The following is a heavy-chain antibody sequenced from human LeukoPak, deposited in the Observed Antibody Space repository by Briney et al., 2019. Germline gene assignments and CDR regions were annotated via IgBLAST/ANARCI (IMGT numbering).Heavy chain of an antibody. D-gene: IGHD2-2*01. CDR2: VYYSGST. CDR1: GGSTSSYY. CDR3: ARDARSTSCMDV. J-gene: IGHJ6*03. V-gene: IGHV4-59*01. Sequence: PSETLSLTCTVSGGSTSSYYWSWIRQPPGKGLEWIGYVYYSGSTSYNPSLQSRVTILADTSKNQFSLKLSSVTAADTAVYYCARDARSTSCMDVWGKGTTVTVSS.